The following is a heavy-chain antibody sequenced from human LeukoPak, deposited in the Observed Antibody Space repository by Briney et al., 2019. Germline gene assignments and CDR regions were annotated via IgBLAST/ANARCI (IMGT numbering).Heavy chain of an antibody. CDR2: TYYRSKWYN. Sequence: SQTLSLTCAISGDRVSSNSAAWNWIRQSPSRGLEWLGRTYYRSKWYNDYAVSVKSRTTINPDTSENQFSPQLNSVTPEDTAVYYCARSGVIDMVPFDHWGQGTLVTVSS. V-gene: IGHV6-1*01. J-gene: IGHJ4*02. CDR1: GDRVSSNSAA. CDR3: ARSGVIDMVPFDH. D-gene: IGHD2-21*01.